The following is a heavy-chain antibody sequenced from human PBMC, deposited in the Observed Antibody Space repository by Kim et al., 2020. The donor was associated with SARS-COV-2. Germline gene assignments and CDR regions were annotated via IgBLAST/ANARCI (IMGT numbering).Heavy chain of an antibody. CDR2: ISYDGSNK. V-gene: IGHV3-30-3*01. CDR3: ASGGSKAAGYYYYYGMDV. D-gene: IGHD6-13*01. CDR1: GFTFSSYA. Sequence: GGSLRLSCAASGFTFSSYAMHWVRQAPGKGLEWVAVISYDGSNKYYADSVKGRFTISRDNSKNTLYLQMNSLRAEDTAVYYCASGGSKAAGYYYYYGMDVWGQGTTVTVSS. J-gene: IGHJ6*02.